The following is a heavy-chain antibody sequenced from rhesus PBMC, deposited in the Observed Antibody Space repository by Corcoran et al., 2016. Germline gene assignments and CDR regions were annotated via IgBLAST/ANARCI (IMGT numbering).Heavy chain of an antibody. Sequence: QVQLQESGPGLVKPSETLSLTCAVSGGSISSSNWWSWIRQSPGKGLELSGYIYGGSGSTSYIPSRKRRVTISTDTSKNQFSRKLSVVTAADTAVYYCARQRGWSDYRNSLDVWGRGVLVTVSS. J-gene: IGHJ5-2*02. D-gene: IGHD3-22*01. CDR1: GGSISSSNW. V-gene: IGHV4-65*01. CDR2: IYGGSGST. CDR3: ARQRGWSDYRNSLDV.